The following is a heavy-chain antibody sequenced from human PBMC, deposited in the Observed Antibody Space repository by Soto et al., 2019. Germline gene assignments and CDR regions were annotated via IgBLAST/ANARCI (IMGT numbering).Heavy chain of an antibody. CDR1: GFTFSSYG. CDR2: ISYDGSNK. J-gene: IGHJ6*02. D-gene: IGHD2-15*01. Sequence: GGSLRLSCAASGFTFSSYGMHWVRQAPGKGLEWVAVISYDGSNKYYADSVKGRFTISRDNSKNTLYLQMNSLRAEDTAVYYCAKDRDCSGGSCPSYYYYYGMDVWGQGTTVTVS. V-gene: IGHV3-30*18. CDR3: AKDRDCSGGSCPSYYYYYGMDV.